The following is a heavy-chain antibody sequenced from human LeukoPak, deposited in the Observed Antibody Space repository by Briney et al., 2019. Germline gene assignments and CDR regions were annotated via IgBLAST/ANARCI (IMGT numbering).Heavy chain of an antibody. V-gene: IGHV3-53*01. CDR1: GFTVSRNY. J-gene: IGHJ4*02. Sequence: PGGSLRLSCAASGFTVSRNYMTWVRQAPGKGLEWVSVIYSGGSTYYADSVKGRFTISRDNSKNTLYLQMDGLRAEDTAVYFCARGRESFDYWGQGILVTVSS. CDR3: ARGRESFDY. CDR2: IYSGGST.